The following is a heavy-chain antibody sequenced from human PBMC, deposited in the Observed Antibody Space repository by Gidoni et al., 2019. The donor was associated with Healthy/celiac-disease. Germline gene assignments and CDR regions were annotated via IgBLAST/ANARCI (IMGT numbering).Heavy chain of an antibody. Sequence: QVQLQESGPGLVKPSQTLSLTCTFSGCSISSGGYYWSWIRQHPGKGLEWIGYIYYSGSTYYNPSLKSRVTISVDTSKNQFSLKLSSVTAADTAVYYCARVGDPGGAYFDYWGQGTLVTVSS. CDR3: ARVGDPGGAYFDY. CDR1: GCSISSGGYY. CDR2: IYYSGST. V-gene: IGHV4-31*03. D-gene: IGHD3-10*01. J-gene: IGHJ4*02.